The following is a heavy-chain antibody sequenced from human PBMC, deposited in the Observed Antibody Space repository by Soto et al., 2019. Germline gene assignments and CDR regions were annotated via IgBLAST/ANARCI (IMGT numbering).Heavy chain of an antibody. V-gene: IGHV3-23*01. CDR3: AKWGYCSSTSCYEVYYYGMDV. D-gene: IGHD2-2*01. CDR2: ISGSGGST. J-gene: IGHJ6*02. CDR1: GFTFSSYA. Sequence: EVQLLESGGGLVQPGGSLRLSCAASGFTFSSYAMSWVRQAPGKGLEWVSAISGSGGSTYYADSVKGRFTISRDNSKNTLYLQMNSLRAEDTAVYYCAKWGYCSSTSCYEVYYYGMDVWGQGTMVTVSS.